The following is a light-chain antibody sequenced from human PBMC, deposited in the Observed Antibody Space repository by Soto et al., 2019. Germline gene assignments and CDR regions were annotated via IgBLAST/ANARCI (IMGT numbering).Light chain of an antibody. Sequence: DIQMTQSPPSLSASGGDRVTITCRASQDIEGFLAWYQQKPGTAPKLLVYGTSTLQSGVPSRISGSGGGKEFITIIRSLRPEDVVTYCGKKYNRAECKFGRGTKV. CDR3: KKYNRAECK. CDR1: QDIEGF. V-gene: IGKV1-27*01. J-gene: IGKJ1*01. CDR2: GTS.